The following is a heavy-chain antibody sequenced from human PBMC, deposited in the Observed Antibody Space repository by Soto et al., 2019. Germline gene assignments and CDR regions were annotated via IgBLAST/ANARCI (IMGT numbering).Heavy chain of an antibody. CDR3: ARDRWFGQY. V-gene: IGHV4-59*01. D-gene: IGHD3-10*01. J-gene: IGHJ4*02. CDR2: IYYSGST. Sequence: PSETLSLTCTVSGGSISSYYWSWIRQPPGKGLEWIGYIYYSGSTNYNPSLKSRVTISVDTSKNQFSLKLSSVTAADTAVYYCARDRWFGQYWGQGTLVTVSS. CDR1: GGSISSYY.